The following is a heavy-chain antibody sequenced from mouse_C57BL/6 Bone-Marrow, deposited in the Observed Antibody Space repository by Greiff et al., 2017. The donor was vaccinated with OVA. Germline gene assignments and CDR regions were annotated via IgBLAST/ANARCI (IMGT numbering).Heavy chain of an antibody. J-gene: IGHJ2*01. D-gene: IGHD4-1*01. CDR3: ICKLGLYYFDY. Sequence: EVKLVESGAELVRPGASVKLSCTASGFNIKDDYMHWVKQRPEQGLEWIGWIDPENGDSEYASKLQGTATIPADTSSNTAYLQLSSLTSEDTAVYYCICKLGLYYFDYWGQGTTLTVSS. CDR2: IDPENGDS. CDR1: GFNIKDDY. V-gene: IGHV14-4*01.